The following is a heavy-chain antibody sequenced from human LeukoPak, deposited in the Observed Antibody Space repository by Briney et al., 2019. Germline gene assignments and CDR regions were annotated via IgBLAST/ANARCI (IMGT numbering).Heavy chain of an antibody. CDR2: ISGGTT. Sequence: PGRSLRLSCTASGFTFGGSLMSWSRQAPGKGLEWIGFISGGTTEYAASVKGRFTISRDDSTSIAYLQMNSLTTEDTAVYYCSRGSGWLSVYWGQGTLVTVSS. D-gene: IGHD6-19*01. CDR1: GFTFGGSL. J-gene: IGHJ4*02. CDR3: SRGSGWLSVY. V-gene: IGHV3-49*03.